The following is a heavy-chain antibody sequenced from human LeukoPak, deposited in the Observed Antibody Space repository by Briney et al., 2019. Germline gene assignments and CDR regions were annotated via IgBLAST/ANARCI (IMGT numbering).Heavy chain of an antibody. V-gene: IGHV3-7*01. CDR3: AKPFWVQLWSGFDY. CDR2: IKGDGSEK. D-gene: IGHD5-18*01. J-gene: IGHJ4*02. Sequence: GGSLRLSCAASGFTFSKYLMSWVRQAPGKGLEWVANIKGDGSEKSYVDSVKGRFTISRDNAKNSLFLQMDSLRAEDTAVYFCAKPFWVQLWSGFDYWGQGTPVTVSS. CDR1: GFTFSKYL.